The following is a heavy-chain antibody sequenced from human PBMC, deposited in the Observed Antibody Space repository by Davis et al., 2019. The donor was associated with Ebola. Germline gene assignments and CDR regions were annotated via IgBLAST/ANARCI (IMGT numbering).Heavy chain of an antibody. D-gene: IGHD6-13*01. Sequence: GESLKISCKGSGYSFTSYWIGWVRQMPGKGLEWMGIIYPGDSDTRYSPSFQGQVTISADKSISTAYLQWSSLKASDTAMYYCARPEGSSSWPIYYYYGMDVWGQGTTVTVSS. CDR2: IYPGDSDT. J-gene: IGHJ6*02. V-gene: IGHV5-51*01. CDR1: GYSFTSYW. CDR3: ARPEGSSSWPIYYYYGMDV.